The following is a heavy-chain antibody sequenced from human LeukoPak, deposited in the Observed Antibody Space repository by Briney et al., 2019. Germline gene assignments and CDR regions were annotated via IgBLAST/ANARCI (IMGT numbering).Heavy chain of an antibody. V-gene: IGHV3-23*01. CDR3: GKTTVGYSSGQKPAWPVDY. Sequence: GGSLRLSCEASGFTFGSHAMYWVRQAPGKGLEWVAGIFGSGGSPHHADPVKGRFTISRDNSRNTVSLPITSLRAEDTAVYYCGKTTVGYSSGQKPAWPVDYWGQGTLVTVSS. CDR1: GFTFGSHA. J-gene: IGHJ4*02. D-gene: IGHD5-18*01. CDR2: IFGSGGSP.